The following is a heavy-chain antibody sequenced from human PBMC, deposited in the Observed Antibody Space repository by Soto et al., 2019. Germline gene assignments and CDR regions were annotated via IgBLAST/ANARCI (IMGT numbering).Heavy chain of an antibody. Sequence: ASVKVSCKASGYTFTSYGISWVRQAPGQGLEWMGWISAYNGNTNYAQKLQGRVTMTTDTSTSTAYMELRSLRSDDTAVYYCAREGAYYDFWSGSLSPPFDYWGQGTLVTVSS. D-gene: IGHD3-3*01. J-gene: IGHJ4*02. CDR3: AREGAYYDFWSGSLSPPFDY. CDR1: GYTFTSYG. CDR2: ISAYNGNT. V-gene: IGHV1-18*01.